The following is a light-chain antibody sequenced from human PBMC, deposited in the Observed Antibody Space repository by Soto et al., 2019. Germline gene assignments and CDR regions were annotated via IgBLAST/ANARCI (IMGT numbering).Light chain of an antibody. CDR3: QQTYSLTRT. J-gene: IGKJ1*01. CDR2: DVS. CDR1: QTVERW. Sequence: DIQMTQSPSTLPASVGDRVTISCRASQTVERWLAWYQQKPGKAPKLLISDVSSLERGVPSRFSGSGSATEFTLTISGLQSDDFATYYCQQTYSLTRTFG. V-gene: IGKV1-5*01.